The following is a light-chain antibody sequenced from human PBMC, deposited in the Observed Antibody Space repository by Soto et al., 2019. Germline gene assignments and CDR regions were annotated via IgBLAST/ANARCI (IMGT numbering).Light chain of an antibody. V-gene: IGKV4-1*01. CDR3: KQYYSAPWT. J-gene: IGKJ1*01. CDR2: WAS. CDR1: RNVLYTSNTKNY. Sequence: DIVMTQSPDFLTVSLGERATINCKSSRNVLYTSNTKNYLAWYQQKPGQPPKLLIYWASTRESGVPDRFSGSGSGTDFTLTISSLQAEDVAVYYCKQYYSAPWTFGQGTKVDIK.